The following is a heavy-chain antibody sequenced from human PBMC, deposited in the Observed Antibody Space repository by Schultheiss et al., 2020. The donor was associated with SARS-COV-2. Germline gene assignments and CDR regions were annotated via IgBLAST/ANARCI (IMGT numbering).Heavy chain of an antibody. J-gene: IGHJ4*02. CDR3: ARDEQWLALDY. D-gene: IGHD6-19*01. CDR1: GFTFSSYW. Sequence: GGSLRLSCAASGFTFSSYWMHWVRQAPGKGLVWVSRINSDGSSTSYADSVKGRFTISRDNSKNTLYLQMNSLRAEDTAVYYCARDEQWLALDYWGQGTLVTVSS. V-gene: IGHV3-74*01. CDR2: INSDGSST.